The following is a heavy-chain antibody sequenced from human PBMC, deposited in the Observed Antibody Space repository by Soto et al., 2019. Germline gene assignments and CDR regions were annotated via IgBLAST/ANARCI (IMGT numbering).Heavy chain of an antibody. Sequence: EVQLVESGGGLVQPGRSLRLSCAASGFTFDDYAMHWVRQAQGKGLEWVSGISWNSGSIGYADSVKGRFTISRDSAKNSLYLQMNSLRAEDTALYYCAKDLNYGSGSSYDYWGQGTLVTVSS. J-gene: IGHJ4*02. V-gene: IGHV3-9*01. CDR1: GFTFDDYA. CDR3: AKDLNYGSGSSYDY. CDR2: ISWNSGSI. D-gene: IGHD3-10*01.